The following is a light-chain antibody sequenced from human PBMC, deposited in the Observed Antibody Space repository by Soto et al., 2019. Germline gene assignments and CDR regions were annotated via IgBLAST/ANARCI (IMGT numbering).Light chain of an antibody. CDR1: TGAVTSGHY. CDR2: DTV. J-gene: IGLJ3*02. Sequence: QAVVTQAPSLTVSPGETVTLTCGSTTGAVTSGHYPYWFQQKPGQAPRTLIYDTVNRESGTPARFSGSLLGGTAALTLAGAQHEDEAEYYSMLSYNAAGVLGGGTKLTVL. CDR3: MLSYNAAGV. V-gene: IGLV7-46*01.